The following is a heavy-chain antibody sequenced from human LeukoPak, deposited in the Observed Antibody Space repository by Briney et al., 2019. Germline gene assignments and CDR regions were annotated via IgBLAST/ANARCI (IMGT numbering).Heavy chain of an antibody. J-gene: IGHJ4*02. CDR2: IFYSGST. CDR3: ARGVGGGLYYFDY. Sequence: SETLSLTCTVSGGSLSDSYWSWLRQPPGEGLEWIGYIFYSGSTNYNPSLRSRVTISLDTSKNQFSLKLSSVTAADTAVYYCARGVGGGLYYFDYWGQGTLVTVSS. D-gene: IGHD3-16*01. CDR1: GGSLSDSY. V-gene: IGHV4-59*12.